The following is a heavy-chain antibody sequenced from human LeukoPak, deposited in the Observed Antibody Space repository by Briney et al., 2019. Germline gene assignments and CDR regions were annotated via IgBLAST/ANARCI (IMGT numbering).Heavy chain of an antibody. J-gene: IGHJ6*04. CDR3: AREGIYCSSTSCYPDYYYYYGMDV. V-gene: IGHV3-7*03. D-gene: IGHD2-2*01. Sequence: PGGSLRLSCAASGFTFSSYWMSWVRQAPGKGLEWVANIKQDGSEKYYVDSVKGRLTIYRENAKNSLYLKMNSLRAEDTAVYYCAREGIYCSSTSCYPDYYYYYGMDVWGKGTTVTVSS. CDR2: IKQDGSEK. CDR1: GFTFSSYW.